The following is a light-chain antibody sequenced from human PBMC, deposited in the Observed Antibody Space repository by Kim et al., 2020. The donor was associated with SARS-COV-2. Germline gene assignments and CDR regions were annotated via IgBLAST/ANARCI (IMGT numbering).Light chain of an antibody. Sequence: QSALTQPRSVSGSPGQSVTISCTGTSSDIGGYNYVSWYQHHPGKAPKLMIYGVNKRPSGVPDRFSGSKSGNTASLTISGLQAEDEADYCCCSYAGSNILVFGGGTKLTVL. V-gene: IGLV2-11*01. J-gene: IGLJ2*01. CDR3: CSYAGSNILV. CDR2: GVN. CDR1: SSDIGGYNY.